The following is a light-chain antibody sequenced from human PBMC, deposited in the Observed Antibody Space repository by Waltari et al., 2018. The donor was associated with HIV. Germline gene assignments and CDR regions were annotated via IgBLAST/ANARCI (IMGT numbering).Light chain of an antibody. V-gene: IGKV1-39*01. CDR3: QQSYSTPWT. J-gene: IGKJ3*01. Sequence: DIQMTQSPSSLSASVGDRVTLTCRASQNINSYLNWYQQRPGKAPELLIYATSSLQSGFPSRFSGSGSGTDFTLTISSLQPEDFATYYCQQSYSTPWTFGPGTKVDVK. CDR2: ATS. CDR1: QNINSY.